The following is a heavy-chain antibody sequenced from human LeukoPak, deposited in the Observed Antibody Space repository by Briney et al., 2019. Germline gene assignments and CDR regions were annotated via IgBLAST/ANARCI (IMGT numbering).Heavy chain of an antibody. CDR3: ATGNYYDSRGYYTFGH. CDR1: GFTFSRYW. V-gene: IGHV3-74*01. CDR2: INGDGSTT. Sequence: GGSPRLSCAASGFTFSRYWMHWVRQAPGKGLVWVSRINGDGSTTSYADSVKGGFTISRDNAKNTLYLQMNSLRAEDTAVYYCATGNYYDSRGYYTFGHWGQGTLVTVSS. D-gene: IGHD3-22*01. J-gene: IGHJ1*01.